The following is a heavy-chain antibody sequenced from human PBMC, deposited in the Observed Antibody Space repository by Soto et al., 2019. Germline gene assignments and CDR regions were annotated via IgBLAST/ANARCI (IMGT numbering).Heavy chain of an antibody. V-gene: IGHV4-39*06. D-gene: IGHD6-13*01. J-gene: IGHJ4*02. CDR1: GGSISSSSYY. Sequence: SETLSLTCTVSGGSISSSSYYWGWIRQPPGKGLEWIGSIYYSGGTYYNPSLKSRLTISVDRSKNQFTLKLTSVTVADTAVYYCATSYGNAWYTYWGQGTQVTVSS. CDR3: ATSYGNAWYTY. CDR2: IYYSGGT.